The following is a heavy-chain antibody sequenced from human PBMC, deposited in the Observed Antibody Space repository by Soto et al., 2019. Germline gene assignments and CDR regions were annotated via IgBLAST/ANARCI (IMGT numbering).Heavy chain of an antibody. CDR3: ATGPNFYDESDFYSSRWFDS. Sequence: EVQLLESGGGLVQPGGSLRLSCATSASSFTEYAMGWVRQAPGKGLEWVSAISGSGKNTFYADSVKGRFAISRDNSRKTLFLQMSSLRDDDTATYYCATGPNFYDESDFYSSRWFDSWRQGTVVTVSS. CDR2: ISGSGKNT. D-gene: IGHD2-21*02. CDR1: ASSFTEYA. J-gene: IGHJ5*01. V-gene: IGHV3-23*01.